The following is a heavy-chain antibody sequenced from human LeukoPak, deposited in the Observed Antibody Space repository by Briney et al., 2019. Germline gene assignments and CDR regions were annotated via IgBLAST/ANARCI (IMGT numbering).Heavy chain of an antibody. CDR1: GGSISTYY. CDR2: MYYSGST. J-gene: IGHJ3*02. V-gene: IGHV4-59*08. D-gene: IGHD3-22*01. Sequence: SETLSLTCTVSGGSISTYYWSWIRQPPEKGLEWIGSMYYSGSTSYKPSLKSRVTISVDTSKNQFSLKLSSVTAADTAVYYCARHAYYYDRSGSYEAFDIWGQGTMVTVSS. CDR3: ARHAYYYDRSGSYEAFDI.